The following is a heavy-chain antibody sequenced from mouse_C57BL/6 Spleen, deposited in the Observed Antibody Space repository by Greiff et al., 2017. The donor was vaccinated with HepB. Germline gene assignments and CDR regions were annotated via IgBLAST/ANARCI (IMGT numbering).Heavy chain of an antibody. CDR1: GYAFSSYW. CDR2: IYPGDGDT. D-gene: IGHD1-1*01. J-gene: IGHJ3*01. CDR3: ARGPGSSFAWFAY. V-gene: IGHV1-80*01. Sequence: LVESGAELVKPGASVKISCKASGYAFSSYWMNWVKQRPGKGLEWIGQIYPGDGDTNYNGKFKGKATLTADKSSSTAYMQLSSLTSEDSAVYFCARGPGSSFAWFAYWGQGTLVTVSA.